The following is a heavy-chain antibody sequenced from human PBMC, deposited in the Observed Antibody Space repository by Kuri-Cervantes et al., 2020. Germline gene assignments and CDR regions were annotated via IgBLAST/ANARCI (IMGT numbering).Heavy chain of an antibody. D-gene: IGHD2-2*01. Sequence: LSLTCAASGFTFSNAWMSWVRQAPGKGLEWVGRIKSKTDGGTTDYAAPVKGRFTISRDDSKNTLYLQMNSLKTEDTAVYYCARAVHQLPIDYWGQGTLVTVSS. CDR1: GFTFSNAW. J-gene: IGHJ4*02. V-gene: IGHV3-15*01. CDR3: ARAVHQLPIDY. CDR2: IKSKTDGGTT.